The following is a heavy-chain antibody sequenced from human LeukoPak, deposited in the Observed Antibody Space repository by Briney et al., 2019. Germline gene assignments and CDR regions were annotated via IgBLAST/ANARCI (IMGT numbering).Heavy chain of an antibody. CDR3: AKDIIAVAGNEATRGDY. J-gene: IGHJ4*02. Sequence: PGRSLRLSCAASGFTFSSYAMHWVRQAPGKGLEWVAVISYDGSNKYYADSVKGRFTISRDNSKNTLYLQMNSLRAEDTAVYYCAKDIIAVAGNEATRGDYWGQGTLVTVSS. D-gene: IGHD6-19*01. CDR1: GFTFSSYA. V-gene: IGHV3-30-3*01. CDR2: ISYDGSNK.